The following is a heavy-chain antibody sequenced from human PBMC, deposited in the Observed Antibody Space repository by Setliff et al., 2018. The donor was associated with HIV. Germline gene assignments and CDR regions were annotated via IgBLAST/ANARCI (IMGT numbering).Heavy chain of an antibody. CDR1: GGSISLGSYS. CDR2: IYTSGST. CDR3: EVAGQ. D-gene: IGHD6-19*01. V-gene: IGHV4-4*09. J-gene: IGHJ4*02. Sequence: SETLSLTCTVSGGSISLGSYSWSWIRQPPGKGLEWIGYIYTSGSTTYTPSLKSRVTISVDTSKNQFSLNLRSVTAADPAVYYCEVAGQWGQGTLVTVSS.